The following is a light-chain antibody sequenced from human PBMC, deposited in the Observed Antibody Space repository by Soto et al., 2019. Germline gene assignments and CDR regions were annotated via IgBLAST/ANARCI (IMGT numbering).Light chain of an antibody. CDR2: GAS. V-gene: IGKV3-15*01. CDR1: QSVRSS. Sequence: EMVMTQSPATLSVSPVERATLSCRASQSVRSSLAWYQQKPGQPPRLLIYGASTRATGVPARFSGSGSGTEFTLTISSLQSEDFAVYYCQQYDNWWTFGQGTKVDIK. J-gene: IGKJ1*01. CDR3: QQYDNWWT.